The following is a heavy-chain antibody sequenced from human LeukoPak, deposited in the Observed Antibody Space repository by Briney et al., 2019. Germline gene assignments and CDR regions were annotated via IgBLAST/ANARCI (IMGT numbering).Heavy chain of an antibody. D-gene: IGHD3-22*01. V-gene: IGHV3-53*01. Sequence: GGSLRLSCAASGFSVNSNYMSWVRQAPGKGLEWVSVIYSGGSTYYADSVKGRFTISRDNSKNTLYLQMNSLRAEDTAVYYCARTTPYDSSGYYSSGYFDYWGQGTLVTVSS. CDR2: IYSGGST. CDR1: GFSVNSNY. CDR3: ARTTPYDSSGYYSSGYFDY. J-gene: IGHJ4*02.